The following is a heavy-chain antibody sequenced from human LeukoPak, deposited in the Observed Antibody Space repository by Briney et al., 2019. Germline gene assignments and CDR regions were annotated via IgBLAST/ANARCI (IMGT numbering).Heavy chain of an antibody. Sequence: GASVKVSCKASGYTFTSYGISWVRQAPGQGLEWMGWISAYNGNTNYAQKLQGRVTMTADTSTSTAYMELRSLRSDDTTVYYCARVLSVAENWFDPWGQGTLVTVSS. J-gene: IGHJ5*02. CDR1: GYTFTSYG. CDR2: ISAYNGNT. CDR3: ARVLSVAENWFDP. V-gene: IGHV1-18*01. D-gene: IGHD6-19*01.